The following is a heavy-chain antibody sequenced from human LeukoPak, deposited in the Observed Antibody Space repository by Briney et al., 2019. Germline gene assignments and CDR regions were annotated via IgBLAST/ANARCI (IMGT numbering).Heavy chain of an antibody. J-gene: IGHJ4*02. CDR2: ILPNNGGT. CDR1: GFTFTGYF. V-gene: IGHV1-2*02. CDR3: TRDGFSGAAFDY. D-gene: IGHD7-27*01. Sequence: ASVKVSCKASGFTFTGYFIHWVRQAPGQGLEWMGWILPNNGGTKYAQKFQGRVTMTRDTSINTDYMELSRLRSDDTALYYCTRDGFSGAAFDYWGQGTLVTVSS.